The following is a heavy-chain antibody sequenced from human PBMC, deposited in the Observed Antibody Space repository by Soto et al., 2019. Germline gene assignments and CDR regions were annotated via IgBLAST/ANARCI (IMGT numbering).Heavy chain of an antibody. J-gene: IGHJ4*02. V-gene: IGHV4-34*01. Sequence: SETLSLTCAVYGGSFSGYYWSWIRQPPGKGLEWIGEINHSGSTNYNPSLKSRVTISVDTSKNQFSLKLSSVTAADTAVYYCARGLTVTTGRGFDYWGQGTLVTVSS. CDR1: GGSFSGYY. CDR2: INHSGST. D-gene: IGHD4-17*01. CDR3: ARGLTVTTGRGFDY.